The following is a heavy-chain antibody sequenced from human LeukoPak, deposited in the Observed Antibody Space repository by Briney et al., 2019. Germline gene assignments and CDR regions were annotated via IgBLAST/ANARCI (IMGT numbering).Heavy chain of an antibody. CDR3: ARSPGYCSGGSCYPGYFQH. V-gene: IGHV4-30-4*08. D-gene: IGHD2-15*01. Sequence: SETLSLTCTVSGGSISSGGYYWSWIRQHPGKGLEWIGYIYYSGSTYYNPSLKSRVTISVDTSKNQFSLKLSSVTAADTAVYYCARSPGYCSGGSCYPGYFQHWGQGTLVTVSS. J-gene: IGHJ1*01. CDR1: GGSISSGGYY. CDR2: IYYSGST.